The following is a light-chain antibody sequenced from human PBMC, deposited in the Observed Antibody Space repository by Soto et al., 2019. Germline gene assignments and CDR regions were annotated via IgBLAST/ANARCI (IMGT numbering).Light chain of an antibody. J-gene: IGKJ4*01. CDR3: QQFNSPLT. V-gene: IGKV1-13*02. CDR1: QGISSA. Sequence: AIQLTQSPSSLSASVGDRVTITCRASQGISSAVAWYQQKPGKAPKLLIYDASSLESGVPSRFSGSGSGTDFTLTISSLQPEGFATYSCQQFNSPLTFGGGPKVEIK. CDR2: DAS.